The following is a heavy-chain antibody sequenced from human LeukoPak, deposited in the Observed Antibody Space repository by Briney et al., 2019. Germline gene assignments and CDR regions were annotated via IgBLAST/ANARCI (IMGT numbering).Heavy chain of an antibody. Sequence: GGSLRLSCAVSGITLSNYGMSWVRQAPGKGLEWVAGISDSGRSTNYADSVKGRFTISRDNPKNTLYLQMNSLRAEDTAVYFCAKRGVVIRVILVGFHKEAYYFASWGQGALVTVSS. CDR2: ISDSGRST. V-gene: IGHV3-23*01. J-gene: IGHJ4*02. D-gene: IGHD2-15*01. CDR1: GITLSNYG. CDR3: AKRGVVIRVILVGFHKEAYYFAS.